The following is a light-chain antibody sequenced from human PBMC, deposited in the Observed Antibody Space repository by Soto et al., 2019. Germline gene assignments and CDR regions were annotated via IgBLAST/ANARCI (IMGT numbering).Light chain of an antibody. Sequence: QSVLAQPPARYGTPGQRVTISCSGSSSNIGSNTVNWYQQLPRTAPKLVIFSNNQRPSGVPDRFSGSKSGTSASLAISGLQSEDEADYYCAAWDDSLNAYVFGTGTKVTVL. V-gene: IGLV1-44*01. CDR2: SNN. CDR1: SSNIGSNT. CDR3: AAWDDSLNAYV. J-gene: IGLJ1*01.